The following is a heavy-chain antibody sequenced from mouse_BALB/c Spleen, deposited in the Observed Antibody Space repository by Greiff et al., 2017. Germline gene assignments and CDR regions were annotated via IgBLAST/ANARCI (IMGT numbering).Heavy chain of an antibody. J-gene: IGHJ3*01. CDR1: GYSITSDYA. CDR2: ISYSGST. CDR3: ARVYDYEGFAY. Sequence: DVKLQESGPGLVKPSQSLSLTCTVTGYSITSDYAWNWIRQFPGNKLEWMGYISYSGSTSYNPSLKSRISITRDTSKNQFFLQLNSVTTEDTATYYCARVYDYEGFAYWGQGTLVTVSA. V-gene: IGHV3-2*02. D-gene: IGHD2-4*01.